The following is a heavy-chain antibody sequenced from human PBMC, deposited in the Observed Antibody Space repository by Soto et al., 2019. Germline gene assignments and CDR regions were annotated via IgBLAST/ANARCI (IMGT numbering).Heavy chain of an antibody. CDR3: TRGGDAYKNGH. V-gene: IGHV4-4*02. D-gene: IGHD2-21*01. CDR2: IYHSENT. J-gene: IGHJ4*02. CDR1: GGSISSSNW. Sequence: SETLSLTCAVSGGSISSSNWWSWVRQPPGKGLEWIGEIYHSENTNYNPSLKSRVTISVDTSKNQFSLKLTSVNAADTAVYYCTRGGDAYKNGHWGQGTLVTVSS.